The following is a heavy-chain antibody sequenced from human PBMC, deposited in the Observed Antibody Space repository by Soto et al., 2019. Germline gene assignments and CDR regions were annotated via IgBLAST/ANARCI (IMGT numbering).Heavy chain of an antibody. CDR2: ISAGGGNT. CDR1: GFSFSSYA. D-gene: IGHD4-17*01. CDR3: AHTWHLDYPESDFDY. J-gene: IGHJ4*02. V-gene: IGHV3-23*01. Sequence: GGSLRLSCAASGFSFSSYAMSWVRQAPGKGLEWVSAISAGGGNTYYRDSVKGRFTISRDNSKNTLYLQMNSLRAEDTAVYFCAHTWHLDYPESDFDYWGQGTLVTVSS.